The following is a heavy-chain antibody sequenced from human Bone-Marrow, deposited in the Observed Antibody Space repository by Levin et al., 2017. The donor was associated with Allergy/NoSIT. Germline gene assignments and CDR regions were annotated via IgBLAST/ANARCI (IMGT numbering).Heavy chain of an antibody. J-gene: IGHJ4*02. V-gene: IGHV3-30*03. D-gene: IGHD2-15*01. CDR2: ISFDGNSK. CDR1: GFDFSRYG. CDR3: AYLYCSSGTCFFEY. Sequence: PGGSLRLSCAVSGFDFSRYGMHWVRQAPGKGLESVAVISFDGNSKNYADSVKGRFTVSRDNDKHTLYLHMNRLRVDDTALYYCAYLYCSSGTCFFEYWGRGTQVTVSS.